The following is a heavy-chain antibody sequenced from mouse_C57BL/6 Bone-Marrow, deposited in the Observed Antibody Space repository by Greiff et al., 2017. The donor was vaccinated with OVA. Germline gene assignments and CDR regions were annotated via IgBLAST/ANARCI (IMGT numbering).Heavy chain of an antibody. V-gene: IGHV3-6*01. D-gene: IGHD3-3*01. CDR1: GYSITSGYY. Sequence: EVKLVESGPGLVKPSQSLSLTCSVTGYSITSGYYWNWIRQFPGNKLEWMGYISYDGSNNYNPSLKNRISITRDTSKNQFFLKLNSVTTEDTATYYCARDRRDPFAYWGQGTLVTVSA. J-gene: IGHJ3*01. CDR3: ARDRRDPFAY. CDR2: ISYDGSN.